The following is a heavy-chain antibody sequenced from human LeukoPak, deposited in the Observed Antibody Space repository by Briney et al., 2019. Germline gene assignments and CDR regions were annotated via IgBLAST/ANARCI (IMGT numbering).Heavy chain of an antibody. CDR3: SRERREWFHDVFDI. CDR1: GGSISNYY. D-gene: IGHD3-10*01. CDR2: IYYTGST. V-gene: IGHV4-59*01. Sequence: PSETLFLTCTVSGGSISNYYWNWIGQSPGKGLEWIGYIYYTGSTNYNPSLKSRVTISVDTSKNQLSLKLSSVTAADTAVYYCSRERREWFHDVFDIWGQGTTVTVSS. J-gene: IGHJ3*02.